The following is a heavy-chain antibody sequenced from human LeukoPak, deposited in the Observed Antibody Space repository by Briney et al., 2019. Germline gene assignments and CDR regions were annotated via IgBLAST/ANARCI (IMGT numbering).Heavy chain of an antibody. D-gene: IGHD6-13*01. V-gene: IGHV3-74*01. J-gene: IGHJ6*02. Sequence: GGSLRLSCAASGFTFSTYWMHWVRQAPGKGLVWVSRINSDGSTTTYADSVKGRFTISRDNAKNTLYLQMNSLRAEDTAVYYCAKGPQGYSSSWAGDYYYYYGMDVWGQGTTVTVSS. CDR3: AKGPQGYSSSWAGDYYYYYGMDV. CDR1: GFTFSTYW. CDR2: INSDGSTT.